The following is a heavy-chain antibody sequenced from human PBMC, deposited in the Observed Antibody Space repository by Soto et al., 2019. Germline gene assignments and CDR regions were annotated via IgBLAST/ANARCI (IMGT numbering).Heavy chain of an antibody. V-gene: IGHV4-59*08. J-gene: IGHJ3*02. CDR1: GGSLSSYY. D-gene: IGHD3-22*01. CDR3: ARHLLLYYYDSSGYYRRDAFDI. CDR2: ISYSGTT. Sequence: SETLSLTCTVSGGSLSSYYWSWIRRPPGMGLEWIASISYSGTTNYNSSLKSRVTISIDTSKNQFSLKLNSVTAADTAVYYCARHLLLYYYDSSGYYRRDAFDIWGQGTMVTVSS.